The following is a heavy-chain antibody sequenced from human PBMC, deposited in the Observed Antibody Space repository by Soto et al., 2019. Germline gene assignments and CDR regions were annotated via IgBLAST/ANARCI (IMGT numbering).Heavy chain of an antibody. D-gene: IGHD6-13*01. CDR1: GFTFSSYG. J-gene: IGHJ4*02. CDR2: ISYDGSNK. V-gene: IGHV3-30*18. Sequence: GGSLRLSCAASGFTFSSYGMHWVRQAPGKGLEWVAVISYDGSNKYYADSVKGRFTISRDNSKNTLYLQMNSLRAEDTAVYYCAKEGRYSSPRGWVDYWGQGTLVTVSS. CDR3: AKEGRYSSPRGWVDY.